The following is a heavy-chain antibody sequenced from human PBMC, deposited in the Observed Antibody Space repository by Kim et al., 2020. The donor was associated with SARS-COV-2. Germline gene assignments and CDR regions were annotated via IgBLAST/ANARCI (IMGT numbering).Heavy chain of an antibody. V-gene: IGHV7-4-1*02. Sequence: NPTYSQGFTGRFVFSLDSSVSTAYLQISSLKAEDTAVYYCARVESGYGFDYWGQGTLVTVSS. J-gene: IGHJ4*02. D-gene: IGHD5-18*01. CDR2: NP. CDR3: ARVESGYGFDY.